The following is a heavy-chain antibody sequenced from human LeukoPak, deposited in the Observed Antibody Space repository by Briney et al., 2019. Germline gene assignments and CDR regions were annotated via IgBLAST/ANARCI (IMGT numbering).Heavy chain of an antibody. Sequence: ASVKVSCKASGYTFTTYYMHWVRQAPGQGLEWMGIINPSGGSTSYAQKFQGRVTMTRDTSTSTVYMELSSLRSEDTAVYYCATTVAGTEHWFYPWGQGTLVTVSS. D-gene: IGHD6-19*01. CDR1: GYTFTTYY. V-gene: IGHV1-46*01. CDR3: ATTVAGTEHWFYP. J-gene: IGHJ5*02. CDR2: INPSGGST.